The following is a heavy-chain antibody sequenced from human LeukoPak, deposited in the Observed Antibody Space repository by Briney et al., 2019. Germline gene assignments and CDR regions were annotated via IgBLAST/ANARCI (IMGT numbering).Heavy chain of an antibody. D-gene: IGHD3-10*01. J-gene: IGHJ2*01. V-gene: IGHV3-23*01. CDR2: VNDRTDDT. CDR1: GITFASYV. Sequence: RGSLRLSCVASGITFASYVMHWVRQAPGKGLEWVSAVNDRTDDTFYANSVKGRFTISRDNSKNTLYLQMNSLIAEDSAMYYCAKPAFHGSGTPYWYFDLWGRGTLVTVSS. CDR3: AKPAFHGSGTPYWYFDL.